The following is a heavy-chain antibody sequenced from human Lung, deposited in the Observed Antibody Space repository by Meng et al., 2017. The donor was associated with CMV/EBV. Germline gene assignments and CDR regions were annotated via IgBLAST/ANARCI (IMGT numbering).Heavy chain of an antibody. CDR1: GFNFSGSP. J-gene: IGHJ3*01. CDR2: IRNKARNYAT. CDR3: ASSDPYSEVWINYDGAVDL. D-gene: IGHD3-16*01. Sequence: GESXKISCTVSGFNFSGSPIHWVRQAPGSGLEWVARIRNKARNYATVYATSVKGRFTISREESERTAYLQMNSLTTEDTAVYYCASSDPYSEVWINYDGAVDLWGQGXVVTASS. V-gene: IGHV3-73*01.